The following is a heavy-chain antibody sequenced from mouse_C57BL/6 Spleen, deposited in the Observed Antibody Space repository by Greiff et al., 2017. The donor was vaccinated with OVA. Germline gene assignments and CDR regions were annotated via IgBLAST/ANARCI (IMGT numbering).Heavy chain of an antibody. CDR2: IWRGGST. Sequence: VKLLESGPGLVQPSQSLSITCTASGFSLTSYGVHWVRQSPGKGLEWLGVIWRGGSTDYYAAFMSRLSITKDNSKSQVFFKMNSLQADDTAIYCCAGSSAWFAYWGQGTLVTVSA. V-gene: IGHV2-5*01. CDR1: GFSLTSYG. CDR3: AGSSAWFAY. J-gene: IGHJ3*01. D-gene: IGHD3-1*01.